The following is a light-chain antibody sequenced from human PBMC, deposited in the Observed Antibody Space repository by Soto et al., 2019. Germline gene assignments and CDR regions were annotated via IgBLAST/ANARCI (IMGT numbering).Light chain of an antibody. CDR2: EAT. CDR3: CSYAGSNSWV. V-gene: IGLV2-23*01. J-gene: IGLJ3*02. Sequence: QSALTQPASVSGSPGQSIIISCTGANSDIGGYNYVSWYQHPPGKAPKLIIYEATRRPPGISDRFSGSKSGNTASLTISGLQAEDEAHYYCCSYAGSNSWVFGGGTKLTVL. CDR1: NSDIGGYNY.